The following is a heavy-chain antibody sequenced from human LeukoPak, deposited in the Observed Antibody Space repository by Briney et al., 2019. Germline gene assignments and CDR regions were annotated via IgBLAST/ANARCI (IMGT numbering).Heavy chain of an antibody. CDR2: ISSSGSTI. CDR1: GFTFSSYE. CDR3: ARDSIAILDY. J-gene: IGHJ4*02. D-gene: IGHD6-6*01. Sequence: GGSLRLACAASGFTFSSYEMNWVRQAPGKGLEWVSYISSSGSTIYYTDSVKGRFTISRDNAKNSLYLQMNSLRAEDTAVYYCARDSIAILDYWGQGTLVTVSS. V-gene: IGHV3-48*03.